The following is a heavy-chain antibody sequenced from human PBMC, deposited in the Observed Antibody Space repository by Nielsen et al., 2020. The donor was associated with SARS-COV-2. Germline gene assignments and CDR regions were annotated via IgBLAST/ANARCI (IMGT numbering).Heavy chain of an antibody. CDR1: GGTFSSYT. V-gene: IGHV1-69*04. J-gene: IGHJ5*02. Sequence: SVKVSCKASGGTFSSYTISWVRQAPGQGLEWMGRIIPILGIANYAQKFQGRVTITADKSTSTAYMELSSLRSEDTAVYYCARDYPGLVVVPAAINGGNWFDPWGQGTLVTVSS. CDR2: IIPILGIA. D-gene: IGHD2-2*01. CDR3: ARDYPGLVVVPAAINGGNWFDP.